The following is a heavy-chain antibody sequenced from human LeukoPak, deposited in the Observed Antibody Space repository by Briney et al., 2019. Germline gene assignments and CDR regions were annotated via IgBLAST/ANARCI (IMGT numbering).Heavy chain of an antibody. Sequence: SETLSLTCTVSGGSISSSSYYWGWIRQPPGKGLEWIGSIYYSGRTYYNPSLKSRVTISVDTSKNEFSLKLSSVTAADTAVYYCAARYYYDSSGALGRFDYWGQGTLVTVSS. CDR1: GGSISSSSYY. J-gene: IGHJ4*02. CDR2: IYYSGRT. CDR3: AARYYYDSSGALGRFDY. D-gene: IGHD3-22*01. V-gene: IGHV4-39*01.